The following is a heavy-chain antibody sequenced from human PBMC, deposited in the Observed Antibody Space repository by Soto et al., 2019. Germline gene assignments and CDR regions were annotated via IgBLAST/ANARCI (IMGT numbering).Heavy chain of an antibody. CDR2: IYYSGST. CDR3: ARLHGYCISSSCHGHYAMDV. CDR1: GGSISSGGYS. V-gene: IGHV4-30-2*03. D-gene: IGHD2-2*01. J-gene: IGHJ6*02. Sequence: SLTXXVSGGSISSGGYSWGWIRQPXXKGLXRIGSIYYSGSTYYNPSLNSRVTVSVDTSKNQFSLKVTSVTAADTAVYYCARLHGYCISSSCHGHYAMDVWGQGTTVTVSS.